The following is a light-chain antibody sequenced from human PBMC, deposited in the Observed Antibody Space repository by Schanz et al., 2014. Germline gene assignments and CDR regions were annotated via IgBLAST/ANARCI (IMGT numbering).Light chain of an antibody. V-gene: IGKV3-20*01. CDR2: SAS. Sequence: EIVLTQSPGALSLSPGERATFSCRASQSVNTNFLAWYQQKPGQAPRLLIYSASRRATGIPERFSGSGSGTDFTLTISRLEPEDFAVYYCQQYGSSPLYTFGQGTKLEIK. CDR1: QSVNTNF. J-gene: IGKJ2*01. CDR3: QQYGSSPLYT.